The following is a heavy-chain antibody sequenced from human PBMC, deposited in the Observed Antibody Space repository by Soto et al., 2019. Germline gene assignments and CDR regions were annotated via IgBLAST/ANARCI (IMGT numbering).Heavy chain of an antibody. CDR3: ARIIVVVPAGMRWFDX. Sequence: SQSLSLTCAISGDSVSSNSAAWNWIRQSPSRGLECPGSKYYRSKWYNYYAVSVKSRTTLNPDTSRNQFSLQLNHVTPEDTAVYYCARIIVVVPAGMRWFDXLGQETLVAASX. V-gene: IGHV6-1*01. J-gene: IGHJ5*02. D-gene: IGHD2-2*01. CDR2: KYYRSKWYN. CDR1: GDSVSSNSAA.